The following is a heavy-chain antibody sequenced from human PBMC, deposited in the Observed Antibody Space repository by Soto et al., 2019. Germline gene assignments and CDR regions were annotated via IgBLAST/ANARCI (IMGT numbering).Heavy chain of an antibody. CDR1: GFTFSSYA. D-gene: IGHD6-19*01. Sequence: GGSLRLSCAASGFTFSSYAIHWVRQAPGKGLEWVAVISYDGSNKYYVDSVKGRFTISRDNSKNTLYLQMNSLRAEDTAVYYCARDWWLVLELDYWGQGTLVTVSS. V-gene: IGHV3-30-3*01. J-gene: IGHJ4*02. CDR2: ISYDGSNK. CDR3: ARDWWLVLELDY.